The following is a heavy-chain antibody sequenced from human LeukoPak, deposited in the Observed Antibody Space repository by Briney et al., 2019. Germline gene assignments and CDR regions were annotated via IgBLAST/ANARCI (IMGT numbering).Heavy chain of an antibody. CDR2: IYYSGST. Sequence: SQTLSLTCTVSGGSISSGDYYWSWIRQPPGKGLEWIGYIYYSGSTYYNPSLKSRVTISVDTSKNQFSLKLSSVTAADTAVYCCARTADCSSTSCRIYFDYWGQGTLVTVSS. J-gene: IGHJ4*02. V-gene: IGHV4-30-4*01. CDR1: GGSISSGDYY. CDR3: ARTADCSSTSCRIYFDY. D-gene: IGHD2-2*01.